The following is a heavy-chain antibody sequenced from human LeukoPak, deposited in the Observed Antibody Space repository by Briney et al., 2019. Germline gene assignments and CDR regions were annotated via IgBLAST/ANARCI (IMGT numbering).Heavy chain of an antibody. Sequence: GGSLRLSCAASGFAFSNYGMNWVRQAPGKGLEWVSGITGSGSTTYYADSVKGRFTISRDNSKNTLYLQMNSPRAEDAAAYYCAKDGNWARFENWGQGTLVTVSS. V-gene: IGHV3-23*01. CDR3: AKDGNWARFEN. D-gene: IGHD7-27*01. J-gene: IGHJ4*02. CDR2: ITGSGSTT. CDR1: GFAFSNYG.